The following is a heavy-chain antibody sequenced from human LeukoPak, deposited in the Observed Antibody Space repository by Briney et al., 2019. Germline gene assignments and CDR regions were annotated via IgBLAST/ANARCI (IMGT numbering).Heavy chain of an antibody. CDR2: ISGSGGIT. D-gene: IGHD3-10*01. V-gene: IGHV3-23*01. CDR3: ARGGSQPITMHVFDY. CDR1: GFTFSSYA. J-gene: IGHJ4*02. Sequence: GGSLRLSSAASGFTFSSYAMSWVRQAPGKGLEWVSIISGSGGITYYADSVVKGRFTVSRDSSKNTMYMQMNSLRAEDTAVYYCARGGSQPITMHVFDYWGQGTLVTVSS.